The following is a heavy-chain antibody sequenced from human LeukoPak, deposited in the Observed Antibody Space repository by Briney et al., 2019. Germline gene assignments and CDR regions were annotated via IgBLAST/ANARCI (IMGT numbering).Heavy chain of an antibody. V-gene: IGHV4-39*07. J-gene: IGHJ4*02. CDR1: GDSSYNSVYN. CDR3: AREYTLYRSGWFLDY. CDR2: IDYSGST. D-gene: IGHD6-19*01. Sequence: SETLSLTCTVSGDSSYNSVYNWAWFRKPPGRGLRWIGSIDYSGSTYYNPSLKTRATISVDKSKNQLSLKLNSVTAADTAVYYCAREYTLYRSGWFLDYWGQGTVATISS.